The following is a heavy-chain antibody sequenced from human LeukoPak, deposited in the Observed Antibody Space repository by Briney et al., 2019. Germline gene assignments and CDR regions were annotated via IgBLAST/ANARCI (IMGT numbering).Heavy chain of an antibody. J-gene: IGHJ3*02. CDR2: ISSSSSYI. CDR1: GFTFSSYS. Sequence: GGSLRLSCAASGFTFSSYSMNWVRQAPGKGLEWVSSISSSSSYIYYADSVKGRFTISRDNAKNSLYLQMNSLRAEDTAVYYCASGMDIVVVPAAPAACDIWGQGTMVTVSS. CDR3: ASGMDIVVVPAAPAACDI. D-gene: IGHD2-2*03. V-gene: IGHV3-21*01.